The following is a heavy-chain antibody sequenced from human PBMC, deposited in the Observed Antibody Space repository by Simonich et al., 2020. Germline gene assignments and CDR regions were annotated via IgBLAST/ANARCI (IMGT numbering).Heavy chain of an antibody. CDR1: GYTFTGSY. V-gene: IGHV1-18*04. CDR3: ARASRGTWWYYYFDY. CDR2: ISAYNGNT. J-gene: IGHJ4*02. Sequence: GAEVKKPGASVKVSCKASGYTFTGSYMHWVRQAPGQVLEWMGWISAYNGNTNYAQKLQGRVTMTTDTSTSTAHMELRSLRSDDTSVYYCARASRGTWWYYYFDYWGQGTLVTVSS. D-gene: IGHD2-15*01.